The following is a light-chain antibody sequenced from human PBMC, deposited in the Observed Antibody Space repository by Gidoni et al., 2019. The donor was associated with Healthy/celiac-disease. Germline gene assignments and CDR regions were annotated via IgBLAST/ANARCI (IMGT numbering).Light chain of an antibody. CDR2: GAS. V-gene: IGKV3-15*01. CDR3: QQYHNWPPLT. J-gene: IGKJ4*01. CDR1: QSVSSN. Sequence: EIVMTQSPATLSVSPGERATLSCSARQSVSSNLAGYQQKPGQAPRLLIYGASTRATGIPARFSGSGSGTAFTLTISSLQSEDFAAYYCQQYHNWPPLTFGGGTKVEIK.